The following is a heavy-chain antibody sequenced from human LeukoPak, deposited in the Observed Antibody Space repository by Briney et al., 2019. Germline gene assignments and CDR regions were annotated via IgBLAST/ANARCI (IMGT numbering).Heavy chain of an antibody. CDR2: ITSGGVNT. Sequence: GGSLRLSCAASGFTFDDYAMHWVRQAPGKGLEWVSSITSGGVNTYYATSVEGRFTISRDNAKNSLFLQMNSLRAEDTAIYYCAKVQDGSFWYEYFQHWGQGTLVTVSS. J-gene: IGHJ1*01. V-gene: IGHV3-21*01. D-gene: IGHD6-19*01. CDR1: GFTFDDYA. CDR3: AKVQDGSFWYEYFQH.